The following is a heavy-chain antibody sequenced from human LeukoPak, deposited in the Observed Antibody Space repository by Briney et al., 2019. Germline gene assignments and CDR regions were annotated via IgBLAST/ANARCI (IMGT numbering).Heavy chain of an antibody. Sequence: SVKVSCKASGGTFSSYAISWVRRAPGQGLEWMGRIIPIFGIANYAQKFQGRVTITADKSTSTAYMELSSLRSEDTAVYYCARGGRYYYYSSGYYDYWGQGTLVTVSS. D-gene: IGHD3-22*01. J-gene: IGHJ4*02. CDR3: ARGGRYYYYSSGYYDY. CDR2: IIPIFGIA. CDR1: GGTFSSYA. V-gene: IGHV1-69*04.